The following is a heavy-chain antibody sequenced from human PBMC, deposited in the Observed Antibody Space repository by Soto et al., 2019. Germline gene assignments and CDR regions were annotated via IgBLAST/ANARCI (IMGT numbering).Heavy chain of an antibody. J-gene: IGHJ4*02. CDR2: ISSSRNTI. V-gene: IGHV3-48*01. CDR3: AREPYISGWYGSSLDY. D-gene: IGHD6-19*01. Sequence: GGSLRLSCAASGFTFRSYSMNWVHQAPGKGLEWMSYISSSRNTIYYADSVKGRFTISRDNDNNSLSLQMNSLRAEDTAVYYCAREPYISGWYGSSLDYWGQGVLVTVSS. CDR1: GFTFRSYS.